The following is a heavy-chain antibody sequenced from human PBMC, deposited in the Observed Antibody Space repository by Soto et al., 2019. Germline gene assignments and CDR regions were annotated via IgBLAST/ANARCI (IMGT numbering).Heavy chain of an antibody. CDR2: IIPIFGTA. CDR1: GGTFSSYA. Sequence: QVQLVQSGAEVKKPGSSVKVSCKASGGTFSSYAISWVRQAPGQGLEWMGGIIPIFGTANYAQKFQGRVTITADESTSTAYMELSSLRSEDTAVYYCARAPISLATTRHYYYGMDVWGQGTTVTVSS. D-gene: IGHD5-12*01. J-gene: IGHJ6*02. V-gene: IGHV1-69*01. CDR3: ARAPISLATTRHYYYGMDV.